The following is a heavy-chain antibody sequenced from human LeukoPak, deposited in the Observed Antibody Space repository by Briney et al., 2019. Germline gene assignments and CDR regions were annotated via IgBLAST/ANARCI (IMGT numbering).Heavy chain of an antibody. V-gene: IGHV4-38-2*02. CDR1: GYSISSGYY. J-gene: IGHJ4*02. Sequence: SETLSLTCAVSGYSISSGYYWGWIRQPPGKGLEWIGSIYHSGSTYYNPSLKSRVTISVDTSKNQFSLKLSSVTAADTAVYYCARDPRGRFVLFDYWGRGTLVTVSS. CDR2: IYHSGST. D-gene: IGHD2/OR15-2a*01. CDR3: ARDPRGRFVLFDY.